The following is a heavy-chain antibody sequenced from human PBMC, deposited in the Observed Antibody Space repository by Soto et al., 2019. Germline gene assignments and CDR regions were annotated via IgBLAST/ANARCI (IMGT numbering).Heavy chain of an antibody. CDR3: AREDDYVWGSYRYPDY. Sequence: ASVKVSCKASGYTFTSYGISWVRQAPGQGLEWMGWISAYNGNTNYAQKLQGRVTMTTDTSTSTAYMELRSLRSDDTAVYYCAREDDYVWGSYRYPDYWGQGTLVTVSS. J-gene: IGHJ4*02. CDR2: ISAYNGNT. CDR1: GYTFTSYG. V-gene: IGHV1-18*01. D-gene: IGHD3-16*02.